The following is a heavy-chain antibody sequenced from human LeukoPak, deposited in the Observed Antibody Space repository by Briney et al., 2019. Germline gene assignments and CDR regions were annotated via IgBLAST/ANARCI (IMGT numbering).Heavy chain of an antibody. V-gene: IGHV1-8*01. D-gene: IGHD3-10*01. CDR3: ASRIYGSGTPTAFGFDP. CDR2: MNPNSGNT. J-gene: IGHJ5*02. CDR1: GYTFTSYD. Sequence: ASVKVSCKASGYTFTSYDISWVRQATGQGLEWMGWMNPNSGNTGYAQKFQGRVTMTRNTSISTAYMELSSLRSEDTAVYYCASRIYGSGTPTAFGFDPWGQGTLVTVSS.